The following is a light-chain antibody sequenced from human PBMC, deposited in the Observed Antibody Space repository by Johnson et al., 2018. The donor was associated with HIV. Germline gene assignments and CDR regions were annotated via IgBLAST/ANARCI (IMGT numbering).Light chain of an antibody. V-gene: IGLV1-51*02. CDR1: SSNIGNHY. CDR2: ENN. Sequence: QSVLTQPPSVSAAPGQKVTISCSGTSSNIGNHYVSWYQQLPGTAPKLLIYENNKRPSGIPDRFSGSKSGTSATLGITALQTGDEADYYCGTWDSSLSAYVFGTGTMVTVL. CDR3: GTWDSSLSAYV. J-gene: IGLJ1*01.